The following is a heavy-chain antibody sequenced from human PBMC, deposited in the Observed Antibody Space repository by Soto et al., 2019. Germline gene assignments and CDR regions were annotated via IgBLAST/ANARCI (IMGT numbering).Heavy chain of an antibody. J-gene: IGHJ6*02. Sequence: QVQLVQSGAEVRKPGASVKVSCKTSGYTFSRSGISWVRQAPGQGLEWMGWISTYNGDANYAQKLQVRVNMTTDTSPSTAFMELGSLTSDDTAVYYCARSGSVPYYYYGLDVWGQGTTVTVSS. CDR2: ISTYNGDA. CDR3: ARSGSVPYYYYGLDV. D-gene: IGHD1-26*01. CDR1: GYTFSRSG. V-gene: IGHV1-18*01.